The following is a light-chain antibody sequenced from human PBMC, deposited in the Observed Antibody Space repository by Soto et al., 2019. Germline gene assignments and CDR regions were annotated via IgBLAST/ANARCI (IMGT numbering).Light chain of an antibody. Sequence: DIQMTQSPSTLSASVGDRVTITCRASQSISSWLAWYQQKPGKAPKLLIYKASSLESGVPSRFSGSGSGTEFPLTLSSLQPDDFATYCCQQYNNYPRTFGQGTKVEIK. CDR3: QQYNNYPRT. V-gene: IGKV1-5*03. J-gene: IGKJ1*01. CDR2: KAS. CDR1: QSISSW.